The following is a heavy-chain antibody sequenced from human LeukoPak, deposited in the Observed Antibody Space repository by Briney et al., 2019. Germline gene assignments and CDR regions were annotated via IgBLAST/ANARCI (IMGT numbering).Heavy chain of an antibody. CDR3: AKPQYYYDSSGYYDY. CDR1: GFTFSSYA. D-gene: IGHD3-22*01. J-gene: IGHJ4*02. Sequence: PGGSLRLSCAASGFTFSSYAMRWVRQAPGKGLEWVSALSGSGGSTYYADSVKGRFPISRDNSKNTLYLKMNSLRAEDTAVYYCAKPQYYYDSSGYYDYWGQGTLVTVSS. CDR2: LSGSGGST. V-gene: IGHV3-23*01.